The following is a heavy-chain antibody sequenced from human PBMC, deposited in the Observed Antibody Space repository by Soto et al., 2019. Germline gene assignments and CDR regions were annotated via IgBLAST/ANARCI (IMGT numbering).Heavy chain of an antibody. CDR3: VKEGSGWDYYYYGMDV. V-gene: IGHV3-23*01. Sequence: GGSLRLSCVASGFTFANYVMNWVRQAPDKGLECVSIISGSGGTAYYADSVKGRFTISRDNSKNTLYLQMDSLRAEDTAIYYCVKEGSGWDYYYYGMDVWGQGTTVTVSS. J-gene: IGHJ6*02. CDR1: GFTFANYV. CDR2: ISGSGGTA. D-gene: IGHD6-19*01.